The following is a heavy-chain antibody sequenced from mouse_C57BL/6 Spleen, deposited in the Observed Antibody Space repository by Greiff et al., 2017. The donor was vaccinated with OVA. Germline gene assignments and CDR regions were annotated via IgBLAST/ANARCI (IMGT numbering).Heavy chain of an antibody. D-gene: IGHD1-1*01. CDR3: ARRKYYGSSLGYFDV. J-gene: IGHJ1*03. V-gene: IGHV1-64*01. Sequence: QVQLQQPGAELVKPGASVKLSCKASGYTFTSYWMHWVKQRPGQGLEWIGMIHPTSGSTNYNEKFKSKATLTVDKSSSTAYMQLSSLTSEDSAVYYCARRKYYGSSLGYFDVWGTGTTVTVSS. CDR2: IHPTSGST. CDR1: GYTFTSYW.